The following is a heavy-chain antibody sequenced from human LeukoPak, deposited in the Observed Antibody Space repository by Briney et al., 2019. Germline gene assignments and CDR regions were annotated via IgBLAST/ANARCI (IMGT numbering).Heavy chain of an antibody. D-gene: IGHD3-16*01. V-gene: IGHV3-64*04. CDR3: AKVLRGSQDY. CDR1: RFTLSNSA. CDR2: ISSNGGST. J-gene: IGHJ4*02. Sequence: GSLRLSPSPPRFTLSNSAIYWVRPAPREGLECVSGISSNGGSTYYADFAKGRFNNYRDNSKKTVYLQMNSLGAEDTAVYCGAKVLRGSQDYWGQGTLVTVFS.